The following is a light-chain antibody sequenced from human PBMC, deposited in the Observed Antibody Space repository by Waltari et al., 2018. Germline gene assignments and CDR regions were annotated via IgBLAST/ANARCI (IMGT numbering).Light chain of an antibody. V-gene: IGKV3D-15*01. CDR3: LQRSNWPFT. CDR2: GAS. J-gene: IGKJ3*01. CDR1: QSVSDS. Sequence: EIVMTQSPATLSLSPGERATLSCRASQSVSDSLAWYQQKPGQAPRLLIYGASSRATGIPDRFSGSGSGTDFTLTISSLEPEDVGVYYCLQRSNWPFTFGPGTKLDI.